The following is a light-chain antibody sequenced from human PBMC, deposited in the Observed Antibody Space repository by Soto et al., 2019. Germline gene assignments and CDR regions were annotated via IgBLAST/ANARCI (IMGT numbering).Light chain of an antibody. Sequence: AIRMTQSPSSFSASTGDRVTITCRASQGISSYLAWYQQKPGKAPKLLIYAASTLQSGVPSRFSGSGSGTDFTLTISYLQSEDFATYYCQQYYNYPSTFGQGTKLEIK. CDR2: AAS. CDR3: QQYYNYPST. J-gene: IGKJ2*01. V-gene: IGKV1-8*01. CDR1: QGISSY.